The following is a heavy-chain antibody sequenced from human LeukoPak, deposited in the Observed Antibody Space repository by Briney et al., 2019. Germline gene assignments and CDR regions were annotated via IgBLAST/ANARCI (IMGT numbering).Heavy chain of an antibody. V-gene: IGHV3-11*01. J-gene: IGHJ4*02. CDR3: AREATRASGYDGDGGLDY. CDR2: ISSSGSTI. D-gene: IGHD5-12*01. CDR1: GFTFSDYY. Sequence: GGSLRLSCAASGFTFSDYYMSWIRQAPGKGLEWVSYISSSGSTIYYADSVKGRFTISRDNAKNSLYLQMNSLRAEDTAVYYCAREATRASGYDGDGGLDYWGQGTLVTVSS.